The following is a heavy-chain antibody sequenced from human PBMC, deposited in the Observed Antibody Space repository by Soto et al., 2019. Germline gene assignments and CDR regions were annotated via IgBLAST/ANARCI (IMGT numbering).Heavy chain of an antibody. D-gene: IGHD1-26*01. Sequence: QMQLQESGPGLVKASETLSLTCTVSGGSISSRSYYWGWIRQPPGKGLEWIGSIYYGGRTYYNPSLNSRVTISVDTSKNQFSLKVSSVTAADTAVYYCARHFEARPWDFDYWGQGTLVTVSS. CDR3: ARHFEARPWDFDY. V-gene: IGHV4-39*01. J-gene: IGHJ4*02. CDR2: IYYGGRT. CDR1: GGSISSRSYY.